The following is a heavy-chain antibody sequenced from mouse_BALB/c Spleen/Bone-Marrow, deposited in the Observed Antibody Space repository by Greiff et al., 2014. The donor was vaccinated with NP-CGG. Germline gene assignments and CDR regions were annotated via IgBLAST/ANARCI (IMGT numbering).Heavy chain of an antibody. J-gene: IGHJ2*01. CDR1: GYSFTGYF. D-gene: IGHD1-1*01. CDR2: INPYNGDT. V-gene: IGHV1-20*02. CDR3: ARSGYYGSSYFDY. Sequence: EVQVVESGPELVKPGASVKISYKASGYSFTGYFMNWVMQSHGKSLEWIGRINPYNGDTFYNQKFKGKATLTVDKSSSTAHMELRSLASEDSAVYYCARSGYYGSSYFDYWGQGTTLTVSS.